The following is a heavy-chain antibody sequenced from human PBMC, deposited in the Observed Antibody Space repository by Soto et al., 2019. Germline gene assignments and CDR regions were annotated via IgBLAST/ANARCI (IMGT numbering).Heavy chain of an antibody. Sequence: PSETLSLICAVYGGSFSGYYWSWIRQPPGKGLEWIGEINHSGSTNYNPSLKSRVTISVDTSKNQFSLKLSSVTAADTAVYYCARTYYYGSFETRFDPWGQGTLVTVSS. J-gene: IGHJ5*02. CDR2: INHSGST. V-gene: IGHV4-34*01. D-gene: IGHD3-10*01. CDR3: ARTYYYGSFETRFDP. CDR1: GGSFSGYY.